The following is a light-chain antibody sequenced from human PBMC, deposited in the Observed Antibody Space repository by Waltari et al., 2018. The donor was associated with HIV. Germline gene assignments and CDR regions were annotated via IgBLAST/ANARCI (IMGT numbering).Light chain of an antibody. CDR2: YDN. V-gene: IGLV3-21*04. J-gene: IGLJ3*02. CDR3: QVWDRNSDVWV. Sequence: SYVLTQPPSVSVAPGQTARLTCGGSRLGNKLVHWYQQRPGQTPVLVMRYDNIRPAGVPERISGAKSGDTATLTLSWVEAGDEADYYCQVWDRNSDVWVFGGGTRLTVL. CDR1: RLGNKL.